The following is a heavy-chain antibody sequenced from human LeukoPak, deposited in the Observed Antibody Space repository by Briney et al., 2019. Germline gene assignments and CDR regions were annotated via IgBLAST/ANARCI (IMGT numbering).Heavy chain of an antibody. CDR2: IYHSGST. V-gene: IGHV4-38-2*02. J-gene: IGHJ4*02. Sequence: SETLSLTCTVSGYSISSGYYWGWIRQPPGKGLEWIGSIYHSGSTYYNPSLKSRVTISVDTSKNQFSLKLSSVTAADTAVYYCARQSRLRGSDYWGQGTLVTVSS. CDR3: ARQSRLRGSDY. D-gene: IGHD4-17*01. CDR1: GYSISSGYY.